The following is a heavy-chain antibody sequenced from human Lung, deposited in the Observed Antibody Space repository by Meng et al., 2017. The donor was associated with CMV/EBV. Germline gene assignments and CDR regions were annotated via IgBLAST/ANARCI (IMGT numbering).Heavy chain of an antibody. D-gene: IGHD6-13*01. CDR2: IIPIFGTA. CDR1: GGTFSSYA. V-gene: IGHV1-69*05. J-gene: IGHJ6*02. CDR3: ALFPIAAAGSYYYGMDV. Sequence: SVXVSXXDSGGTFSSYAISWVRQAPGQRLEWMGGIIPIFGTANYAQKFQGRVTITTDESQSTACMELSSLRSEDTAVYYCALFPIAAAGSYYYGMDVWGQGATVTVSS.